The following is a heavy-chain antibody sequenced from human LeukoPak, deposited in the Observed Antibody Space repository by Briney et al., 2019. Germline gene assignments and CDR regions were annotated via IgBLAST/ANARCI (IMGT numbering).Heavy chain of an antibody. V-gene: IGHV3-64*01. Sequence: PGGSLRLSCAASGFTFSSYAMHWVRQAPGKGLEYVSAISSNGGSTYYANSVTGRFTISRDNSKNTLYLQMGSLRAEDMAVYYCARMYYDFWSGIRGDYYYYMDVWGKGTTVTVSS. D-gene: IGHD3-3*01. J-gene: IGHJ6*03. CDR3: ARMYYDFWSGIRGDYYYYMDV. CDR1: GFTFSSYA. CDR2: ISSNGGST.